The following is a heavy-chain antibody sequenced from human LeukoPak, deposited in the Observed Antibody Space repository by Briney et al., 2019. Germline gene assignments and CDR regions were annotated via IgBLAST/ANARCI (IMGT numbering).Heavy chain of an antibody. J-gene: IGHJ4*02. CDR2: ISSSGSTI. D-gene: IGHD3-22*01. CDR1: GFTSSSYS. CDR3: ASLYDSSGYYSDY. Sequence: PGGSLRLSCAASGFTSSSYSMNWVRQAPGKGLEWVSYISSSGSTIYYADSVKGRFTISRDNAKNSLYLQMNSLRAEDTAVYYCASLYDSSGYYSDYWGQGTLVTVSS. V-gene: IGHV3-48*04.